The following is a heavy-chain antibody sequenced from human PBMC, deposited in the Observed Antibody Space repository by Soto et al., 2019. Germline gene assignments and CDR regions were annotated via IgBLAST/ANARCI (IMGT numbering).Heavy chain of an antibody. D-gene: IGHD2-15*01. CDR1: GFTFSSYG. Sequence: LRLSCAASGFTFSSYGMHWVRQAPGKGLEWVAVIWYYGTDKYYVDSVKGRFTISRENSKNTLYLQMDSLRAEDTAVYYCARGRGYCSGGSCYYFDYWGHGTLVTVSS. CDR2: IWYYGTDK. V-gene: IGHV3-33*01. J-gene: IGHJ4*01. CDR3: ARGRGYCSGGSCYYFDY.